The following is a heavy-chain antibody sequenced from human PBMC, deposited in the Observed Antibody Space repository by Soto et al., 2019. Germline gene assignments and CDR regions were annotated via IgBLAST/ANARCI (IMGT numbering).Heavy chain of an antibody. Sequence: GGSLRLSCAASGFTFSSYAMSWVRQAPGKGLEWVSAISGSGGSTYYADSVKGRFTISRDNSKNTLYLQMNSLRAEDTAVYYCAKRTLLYYYYYMDVWGKGTTVTVSS. CDR2: ISGSGGST. V-gene: IGHV3-23*01. CDR3: AKRTLLYYYYYMDV. D-gene: IGHD1-26*01. CDR1: GFTFSSYA. J-gene: IGHJ6*03.